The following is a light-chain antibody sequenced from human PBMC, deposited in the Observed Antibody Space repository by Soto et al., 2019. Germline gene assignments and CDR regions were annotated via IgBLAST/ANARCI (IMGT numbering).Light chain of an antibody. J-gene: IGKJ1*01. CDR2: AAF. CDR1: QGIGND. Sequence: DIQMTQSPSSLSASVGDRVTITCRASQGIGNDLGWYQQKSGRAPNRLIYAAFSLQSGVPSRFSGSGSGTEFTLTISSLQPEDFATYYCLQHNSYPRTFGQGTKVEIK. V-gene: IGKV1-17*01. CDR3: LQHNSYPRT.